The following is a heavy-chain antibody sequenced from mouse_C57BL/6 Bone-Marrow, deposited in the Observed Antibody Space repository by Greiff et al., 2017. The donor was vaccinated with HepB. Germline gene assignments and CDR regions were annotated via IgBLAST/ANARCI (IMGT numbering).Heavy chain of an antibody. J-gene: IGHJ3*01. CDR3: ARGDYYGSSPFAY. D-gene: IGHD1-1*01. CDR1: GYTFTSYW. Sequence: QVQLQKSGAELVKPGASVKMSCKASGYTFTSYWITWVKQRPGQGLEWIGDIYPGSGSTNYNEKFKSNATLTVDTSSSTAYMQLSSLTSEDSSVYYCARGDYYGSSPFAYWGQGTLVTGSA. CDR2: IYPGSGST. V-gene: IGHV1-55*01.